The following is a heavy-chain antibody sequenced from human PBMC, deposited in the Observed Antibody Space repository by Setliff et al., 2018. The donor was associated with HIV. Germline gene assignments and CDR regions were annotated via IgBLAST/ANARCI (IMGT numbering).Heavy chain of an antibody. J-gene: IGHJ4*01. CDR2: ISYSGST. D-gene: IGHD5-18*01. CDR3: ARTRGYSYGTLAGFDY. CDR1: GASIRSQY. Sequence: KPSETLSLTCTVSGASIRSQYWSWIRKPPGKGLEWIGYISYSGSTNYNPSLESRVAMSVDTSKQQFSLEVSSVTAADTAVYYCARTRGYSYGTLAGFDYWGRGSLVTAPQ. V-gene: IGHV4-59*11.